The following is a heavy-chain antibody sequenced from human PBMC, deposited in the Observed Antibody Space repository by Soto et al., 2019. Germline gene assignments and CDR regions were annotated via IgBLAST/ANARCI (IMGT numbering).Heavy chain of an antibody. CDR3: ARERGYYYDGVDV. CDR1: GFTFSSYG. Sequence: QVQLVDSGGDVVQPGRSLRLSCAASGFTFSSYGMHWVRQAPDKGLEWVAVIWSDGSYSSYADSVKGRFTISRDNSKNTVYLQMNSLRVEETAVYYCARERGYYYDGVDVWGQGTTVTVSS. J-gene: IGHJ6*02. V-gene: IGHV3-33*01. CDR2: IWSDGSYS.